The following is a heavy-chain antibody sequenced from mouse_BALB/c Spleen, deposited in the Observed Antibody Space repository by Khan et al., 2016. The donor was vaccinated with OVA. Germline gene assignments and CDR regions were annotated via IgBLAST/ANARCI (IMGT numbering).Heavy chain of an antibody. CDR2: ISPGSDDT. CDR3: ARRNYFGYTFAY. Sequence: QVQLQQSGAELARPGASVKLSCKASGYIFTDYYINWVKQRTGQGLEWIGEISPGSDDTYYNEKFKGKATLTADKSSSTAYLQLSSLTSEDSAVYFCARRNYFGYTFAYWGQGTLVTVSA. D-gene: IGHD1-2*01. J-gene: IGHJ3*01. V-gene: IGHV1-77*01. CDR1: GYIFTDYY.